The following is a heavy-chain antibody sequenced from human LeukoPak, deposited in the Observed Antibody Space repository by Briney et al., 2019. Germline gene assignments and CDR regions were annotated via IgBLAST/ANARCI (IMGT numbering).Heavy chain of an antibody. CDR2: FHYSGGT. D-gene: IGHD1-26*01. V-gene: IGHV4-39*07. CDR1: GGSISSGFYY. CDR3: ARDGGRDSGSYYEDY. Sequence: PSETLSLTCTVSGGSISSGFYYWGWIRQPPGKGLEWIGSFHYSGGTSYNPSLKSRVTISVDTSKNQFSLKLSSVTAADTAVYYCARDGGRDSGSYYEDYWGQGTLVTVSS. J-gene: IGHJ4*02.